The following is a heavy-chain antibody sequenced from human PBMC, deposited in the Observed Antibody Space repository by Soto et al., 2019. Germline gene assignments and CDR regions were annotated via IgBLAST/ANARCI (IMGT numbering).Heavy chain of an antibody. Sequence: GGSLRLSCAASGFTFITYSMSWVPQTQGGGLEWVASIMRASSFIYYSASLNGRFTISRYTAKNSLFLHMTSLTVEDTALYYFARVPGAVKSGWYGPWGQGTLVSVSS. CDR1: GFTFITYS. D-gene: IGHD4-17*01. CDR2: IMRASSFI. J-gene: IGHJ5*02. V-gene: IGHV3-21*01. CDR3: ARVPGAVKSGWYGP.